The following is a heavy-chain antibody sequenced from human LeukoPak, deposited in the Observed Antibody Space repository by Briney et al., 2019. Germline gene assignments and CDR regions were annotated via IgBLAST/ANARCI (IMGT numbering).Heavy chain of an antibody. Sequence: SETLSLTCTVSGGSISSSSYYWGWVRQPPGKGLEWIGSIYYSGSTYYNPSLKSRVTISVDTSKNQFSLKLSSVTAADTAVYYCIGSSSWYDYWGQGTLVTVSS. CDR2: IYYSGST. D-gene: IGHD6-13*01. CDR3: IGSSSWYDY. J-gene: IGHJ4*02. V-gene: IGHV4-39*01. CDR1: GGSISSSSYY.